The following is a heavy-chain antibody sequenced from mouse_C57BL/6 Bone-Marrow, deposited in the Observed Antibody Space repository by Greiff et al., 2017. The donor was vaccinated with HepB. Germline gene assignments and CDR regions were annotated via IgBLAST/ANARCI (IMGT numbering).Heavy chain of an antibody. D-gene: IGHD2-4*01. V-gene: IGHV1-53*01. CDR2: INPSNGGT. CDR3: ATIDYYYGGGFDY. J-gene: IGHJ2*01. CDR1: GYTFTSYW. Sequence: QVHVKQPGTELVKPGASVKLSCKASGYTFTSYWMHWVKQRPGQGLEWIGNINPSNGGTNYNEKFKSKATLTVDKSSSTAYMQLSSLTSEDSAVYYCATIDYYYGGGFDYWGQGTTLTVSS.